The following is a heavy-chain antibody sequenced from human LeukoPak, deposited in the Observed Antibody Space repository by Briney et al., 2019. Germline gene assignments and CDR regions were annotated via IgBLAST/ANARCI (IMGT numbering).Heavy chain of an antibody. D-gene: IGHD2-2*01. CDR3: ARSPYPGWFDP. J-gene: IGHJ5*02. V-gene: IGHV4-59*01. CDR2: IYDNGST. CDR1: GGSISRYY. Sequence: SETLSLTCTVSGGSISRYYWSWIRQPPGKGLEWIGYIYDNGSTKYNPSLKSRVTISVDTSKNQFSLKLSSVTAADTAVYYCARSPYPGWFDPWGQGTLVTVSS.